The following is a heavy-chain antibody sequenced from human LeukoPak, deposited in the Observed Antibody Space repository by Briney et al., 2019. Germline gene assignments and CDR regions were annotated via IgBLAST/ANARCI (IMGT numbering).Heavy chain of an antibody. CDR1: GYSISSGYY. Sequence: SETLSLTCAVSGYSISSGYYWGWIRQPPGKGLEWIGSIYHSGSTFYNPSLKSRVTISADTSKNQFSLTLSSVTAADTAVYYCAILTTLKSVDYWGQGTLVTVSS. D-gene: IGHD3-9*01. V-gene: IGHV4-38-2*01. J-gene: IGHJ4*02. CDR2: IYHSGST. CDR3: AILTTLKSVDY.